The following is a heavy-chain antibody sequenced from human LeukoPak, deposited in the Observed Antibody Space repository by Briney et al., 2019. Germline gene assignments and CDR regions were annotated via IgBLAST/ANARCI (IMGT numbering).Heavy chain of an antibody. V-gene: IGHV3-53*01. D-gene: IGHD6-19*01. CDR2: IYSGGST. CDR3: ARVESSGWYSDY. CDR1: GFTVSSNY. Sequence: GGSLRLSCAASGFTVSSNYMSWVRQAPGKGLEWVSVIYSGGSTYYADSVKGRFAISRDNSKNTLYLQMNSLRAEDTAVYYCARVESSGWYSDYWGQGTLVTVSS. J-gene: IGHJ4*02.